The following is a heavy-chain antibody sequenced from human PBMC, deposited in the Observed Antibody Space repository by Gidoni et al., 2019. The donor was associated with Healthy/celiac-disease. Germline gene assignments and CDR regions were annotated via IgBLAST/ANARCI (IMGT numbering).Heavy chain of an antibody. V-gene: IGHV3-9*01. J-gene: IGHJ4*02. Sequence: EVQLVESGGGLVQPGRYLRLSCAASGFTFDDYAMHWVRQAPGKGLEWVSGISWNSGSIGYADSVKGRFTISRDNAKNSLYLQMNSLRAEDTALYYCAKGRLTMVRGVFDYWGQGTLVTVSS. CDR2: ISWNSGSI. CDR1: GFTFDDYA. CDR3: AKGRLTMVRGVFDY. D-gene: IGHD3-10*01.